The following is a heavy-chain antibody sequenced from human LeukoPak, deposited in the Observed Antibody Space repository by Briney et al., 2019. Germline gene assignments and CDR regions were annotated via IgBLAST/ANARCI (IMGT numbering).Heavy chain of an antibody. CDR1: GGSISSYY. CDR2: IYYSGST. CDR3: ARDTNYDFWSGDPYYMDV. Sequence: SETLSLXCTVSGGSISSYYWSWIRQPPGKGLEWIGYIYYSGSTNYNPSLKSRVTISVDTSKNQFSLKLSSVTAADTAVYYCARDTNYDFWSGDPYYMDVWGKGTTVTVSS. V-gene: IGHV4-59*01. D-gene: IGHD3-3*01. J-gene: IGHJ6*03.